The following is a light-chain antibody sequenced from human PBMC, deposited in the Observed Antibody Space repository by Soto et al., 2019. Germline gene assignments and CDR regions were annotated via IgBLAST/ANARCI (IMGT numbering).Light chain of an antibody. CDR3: QQRTDRPPWT. J-gene: IGKJ1*01. CDR1: QSIGLA. Sequence: ELVLTQSPATLSLSPGARATLSCRASQSIGLAIAWYQHKPGQAPRLLIFDASQRATGIPARFRGSGSGTDFTLSISRLEPEDFAVYYCQQRTDRPPWTFGQGTKVDIK. CDR2: DAS. V-gene: IGKV3-11*01.